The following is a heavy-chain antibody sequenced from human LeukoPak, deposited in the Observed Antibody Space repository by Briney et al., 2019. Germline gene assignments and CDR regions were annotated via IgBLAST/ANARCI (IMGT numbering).Heavy chain of an antibody. Sequence: ASVKVSCKASGYTFTGYYIHWVRQAPGQGLEWMGWINSKTGGTNYAQKFQGRVTMTKDTSISTAYMDLSSLSSDDTAVYYCARDRPASTVTLPGVYWGKGILVIVSS. CDR2: INSKTGGT. D-gene: IGHD4-17*01. V-gene: IGHV1-2*02. J-gene: IGHJ4*02. CDR3: ARDRPASTVTLPGVY. CDR1: GYTFTGYY.